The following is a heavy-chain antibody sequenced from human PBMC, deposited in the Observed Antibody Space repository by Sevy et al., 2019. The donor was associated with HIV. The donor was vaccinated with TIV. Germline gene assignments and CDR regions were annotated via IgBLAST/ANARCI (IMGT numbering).Heavy chain of an antibody. Sequence: GSLRLSCAVSGFNFNIYSMSWDRQAPGKGLEWVSTLSFGCGKINYADSVKGRFIISRDDSKNTLYLQMNSLRAEDMAVYFCAREGCTRPHDYWGQGTLVTVSS. CDR3: AREGCTRPHDY. J-gene: IGHJ4*02. CDR1: GFNFNIYS. CDR2: LSFGCGKI. V-gene: IGHV3-23*01. D-gene: IGHD2-8*01.